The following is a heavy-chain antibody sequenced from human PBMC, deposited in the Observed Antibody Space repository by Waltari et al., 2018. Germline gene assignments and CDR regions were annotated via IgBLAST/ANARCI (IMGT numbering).Heavy chain of an antibody. CDR2: ISSSSSYI. Sequence: EVQLVESGGGLVKPGGSLRLSCAASGFTFSSYSMNWVRQAPGKGLEWVSSISSSSSYIYYADPVKGRFTISRDNAKNSLYLQMNSLRAEDTAVYYCARGVEIAAAAHDYWGQGTLVTVSS. J-gene: IGHJ4*02. V-gene: IGHV3-21*01. CDR1: GFTFSSYS. CDR3: ARGVEIAAAAHDY. D-gene: IGHD6-13*01.